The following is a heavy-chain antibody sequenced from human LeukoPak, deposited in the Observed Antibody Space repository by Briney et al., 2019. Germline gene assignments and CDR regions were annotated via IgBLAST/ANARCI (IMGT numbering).Heavy chain of an antibody. J-gene: IGHJ4*02. D-gene: IGHD5-24*01. V-gene: IGHV4-59*01. CDR3: ATHGYNYYFDY. Sequence: SETLSLTCTVSGGSISSYYWNWIRQPPGKGLERIGYIYYSGSTNYNPSLKSRVTISVDTSKNQFSLKLSSVTAADTAVYYCATHGYNYYFDYWGQGTLVTVSS. CDR1: GGSISSYY. CDR2: IYYSGST.